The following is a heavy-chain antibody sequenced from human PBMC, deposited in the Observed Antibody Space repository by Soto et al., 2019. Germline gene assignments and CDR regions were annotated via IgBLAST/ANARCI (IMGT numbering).Heavy chain of an antibody. CDR3: SRNGDWNFDY. CDR2: ISHSGTT. CDR1: GGSISDGKW. V-gene: IGHV4-4*02. J-gene: IGHJ4*02. Sequence: QVQLQESAPGLVKPSGTLSLTCAVSGGSISDGKWWRWVRQPPGKGLEWIGEISHSGTTGYNPSLKSRVTISVDKSKNQLSLNLTSVPAADTAMYYCSRNGDWNFDYWGQGTLVTVSS. D-gene: IGHD4-17*01.